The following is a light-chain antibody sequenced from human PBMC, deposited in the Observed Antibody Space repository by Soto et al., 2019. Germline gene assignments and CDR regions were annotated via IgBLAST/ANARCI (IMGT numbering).Light chain of an antibody. CDR3: QQYDSSPVT. J-gene: IGKJ2*01. Sequence: IVLTQSPGTLSLSAGERATLSCGASQSVSASYLAWYQQKPGQSPRLLIYGASRRATGIPDRFSAGGSGTDFTLTISRLEPEDFAVYYCQQYDSSPVTFGQGSKVEIK. CDR2: GAS. V-gene: IGKV3-20*01. CDR1: QSVSASY.